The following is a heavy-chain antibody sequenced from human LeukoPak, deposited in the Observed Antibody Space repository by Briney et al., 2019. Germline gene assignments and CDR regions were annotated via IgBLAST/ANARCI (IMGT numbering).Heavy chain of an antibody. CDR2: ISYDGSNK. Sequence: GGSLRLSCAASGFTFSSYAMHWVRQAPGKGLEWVAVISYDGSNKYYADSVKGRFTISRDNSKNTLYLQMNSLRAEDTAVYFCAKPREEQQLVRWFDPWGQGTLVTVSS. CDR3: AKPREEQQLVRWFDP. J-gene: IGHJ5*02. D-gene: IGHD6-13*01. CDR1: GFTFSSYA. V-gene: IGHV3-30-3*02.